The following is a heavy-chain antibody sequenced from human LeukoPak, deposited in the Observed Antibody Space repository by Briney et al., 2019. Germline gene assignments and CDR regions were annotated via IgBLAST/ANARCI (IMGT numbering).Heavy chain of an antibody. D-gene: IGHD5/OR15-5a*01. V-gene: IGHV3-30-3*01. CDR2: ISYDGSNK. J-gene: IGHJ4*02. CDR3: ASDRVSGIDY. Sequence: GRSLRLSCAASGFTFSSYAMHWVRQAPGKGLEWVAVISYDGSNKYYADSVKGRFTISRDNSKNTLYLQMNSLRAEDTAVYYCASDRVSGIDYWGQGTLVTVSS. CDR1: GFTFSSYA.